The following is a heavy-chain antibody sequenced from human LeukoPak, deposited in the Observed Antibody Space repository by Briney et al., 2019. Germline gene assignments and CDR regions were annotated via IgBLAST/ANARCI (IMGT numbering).Heavy chain of an antibody. CDR3: ARVAKKEDWFDP. CDR2: IIPIFGTA. V-gene: IGHV1-69*05. D-gene: IGHD2-21*01. CDR1: GGTFSSYA. Sequence: SVKVSCKASGGTFSSYAISWVRQAPGQGLEWMGRIIPIFGTANYAQKFQGRVTITTDESTSTAYMELSSLRSDDTAVYYCARVAKKEDWFDPWGQGTLVTVSS. J-gene: IGHJ5*02.